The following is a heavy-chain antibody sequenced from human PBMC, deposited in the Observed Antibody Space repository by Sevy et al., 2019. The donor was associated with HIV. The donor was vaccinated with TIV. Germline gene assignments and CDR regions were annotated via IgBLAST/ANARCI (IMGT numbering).Heavy chain of an antibody. J-gene: IGHJ6*02. V-gene: IGHV3-30*03. Sequence: GGSLRLSCEASAFTFSTYGMHWVRQAPGKGLEWVSVISFDGSHKYYADSVKGRCTVSRDNSKNTLNLQMNSLRAEDTAVYYCARDLRPHLLYSDFWSGYSGMDVWGQGTTVTVSS. CDR2: ISFDGSHK. CDR3: ARDLRPHLLYSDFWSGYSGMDV. D-gene: IGHD3-3*01. CDR1: AFTFSTYG.